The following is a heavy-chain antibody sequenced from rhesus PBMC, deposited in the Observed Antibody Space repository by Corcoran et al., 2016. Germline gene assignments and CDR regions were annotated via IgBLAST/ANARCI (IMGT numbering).Heavy chain of an antibody. CDR3: TRGLVWEP. CDR1: GYSISSGYY. Sequence: QVQLQESGPGLVKPSETLSLTCAVSGYSISSGYYWGWIRQPPGKGLEYIGYISGSSRSTYYNPSLKSRVTMSKDTSKNQFSLKLSSVTAADTAVYYCTRGLVWEPWGQGVLVTVSS. CDR2: ISGSSRST. V-gene: IGHV4-99*02. D-gene: IGHD1-44*02. J-gene: IGHJ4*01.